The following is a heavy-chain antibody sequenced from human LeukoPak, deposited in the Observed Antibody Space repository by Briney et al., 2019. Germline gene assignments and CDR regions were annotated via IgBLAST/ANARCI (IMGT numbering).Heavy chain of an antibody. V-gene: IGHV3-23*01. CDR3: AKSRAPYCTNGACFRGLDY. J-gene: IGHJ4*02. CDR1: GFIFSTYP. CDR2: ITGGGATT. Sequence: GGSLRLSCAASGFIFSTYPMGWVRQDPGKGLEWVAVITGGGATTYHADSLEGRFTISRDNPKNVLFLQMDSLRAEDTAVYYCAKSRAPYCTNGACFRGLDYWGLGTLVTVSS. D-gene: IGHD2-8*01.